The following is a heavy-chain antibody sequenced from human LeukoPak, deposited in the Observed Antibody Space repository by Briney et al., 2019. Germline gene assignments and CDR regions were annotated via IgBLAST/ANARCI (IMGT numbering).Heavy chain of an antibody. J-gene: IGHJ4*02. CDR1: GYTFTGYY. CDR2: INPNSGCT. D-gene: IGHD5-12*01. Sequence: ASVKVSCKASGYTFTGYYMHWVRQAPGQGLEWMGWINPNSGCTNYAQKFQGWVTMTRDTSISTAYMELSRLRSDDTAVYYCARDSGYDYPYYFDYWGQGTLVTVSS. V-gene: IGHV1-2*04. CDR3: ARDSGYDYPYYFDY.